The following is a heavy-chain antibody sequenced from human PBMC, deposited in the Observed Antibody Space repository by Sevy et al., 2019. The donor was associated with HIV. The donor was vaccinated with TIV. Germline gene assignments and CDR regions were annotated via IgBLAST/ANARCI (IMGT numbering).Heavy chain of an antibody. V-gene: IGHV3-48*01. CDR1: GFTFSSYS. CDR3: ARDNGDYFLSTSVFDY. J-gene: IGHJ4*02. Sequence: GGSLRLSCAASGFTFSSYSMNWVRQAPGKGLEWVSYISSGFSTIHYADSVKGRFTISRDKAKNSLYLQMNRLRAEDKDVYDCARDNGDYFLSTSVFDYWGQGTLVTVSS. D-gene: IGHD4-17*01. CDR2: ISSGFSTI.